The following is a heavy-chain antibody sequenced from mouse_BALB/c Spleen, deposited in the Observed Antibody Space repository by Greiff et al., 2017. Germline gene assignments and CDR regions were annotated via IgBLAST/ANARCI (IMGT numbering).Heavy chain of an antibody. CDR1: GYSITSGYY. V-gene: IGHV3-6*02. Sequence: ESGPGLVKPSQSLSLTCSVTGYSITSGYYWNWIRQFPGNKLEWIGYISYDGSNNYNPSLKNRISITRDTSKNQFFLKLNSVTTEDTATYYCARGSSGHGYAMDYWGQGTSVTVSS. CDR2: ISYDGSN. D-gene: IGHD3-1*01. J-gene: IGHJ4*01. CDR3: ARGSSGHGYAMDY.